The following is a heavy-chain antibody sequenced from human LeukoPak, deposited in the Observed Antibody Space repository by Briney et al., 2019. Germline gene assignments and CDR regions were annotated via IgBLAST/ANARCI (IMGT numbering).Heavy chain of an antibody. CDR1: GGSISSSNW. V-gene: IGHV4-4*02. CDR2: IYHSGST. D-gene: IGHD3-3*01. CDR3: ARGPWYDFWSGPLYYYGMDV. J-gene: IGHJ6*02. Sequence: PSGTLSLTCAVSGGSISSSNWWSWVRQPPGKGLEWIGEIYHSGSTNYNPSLKSRVTISVDTSKNQFSLKLSSVTAADTAVYYCARGPWYDFWSGPLYYYGMDVWGQGTTVTVSS.